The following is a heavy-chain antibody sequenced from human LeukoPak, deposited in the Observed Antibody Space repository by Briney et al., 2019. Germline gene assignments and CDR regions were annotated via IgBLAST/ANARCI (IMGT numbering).Heavy chain of an antibody. CDR2: IWYDGSNK. CDR3: AREGASSWYYFDY. J-gene: IGHJ4*02. Sequence: PGGSLRLSCAASGFTFSSYGMHWVRQAPGKGLGWVAVIWYDGSNKYYADSVKGRYTISRDNSKNTLYLQMNSLRAEDTAVYYCAREGASSWYYFDYWGQGTLVTVSS. D-gene: IGHD6-13*01. V-gene: IGHV3-33*01. CDR1: GFTFSSYG.